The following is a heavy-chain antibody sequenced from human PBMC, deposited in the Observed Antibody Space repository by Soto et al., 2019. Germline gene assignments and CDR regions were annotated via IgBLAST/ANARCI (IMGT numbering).Heavy chain of an antibody. CDR2: IYPGDSDT. J-gene: IGHJ4*02. CDR3: ATSTVSYVDIVSSTTRGYFDH. D-gene: IGHD5-12*01. CDR1: GYNFNTYW. Sequence: GESLKISCEGSGYNFNTYWIGWVRQMPGKGLEWMALIYPGDSDTRYSPSFEGQVTLSVDRSISTAYLQWSSLKASDTAIYYCATSTVSYVDIVSSTTRGYFDHWGQGTLVT. V-gene: IGHV5-51*01.